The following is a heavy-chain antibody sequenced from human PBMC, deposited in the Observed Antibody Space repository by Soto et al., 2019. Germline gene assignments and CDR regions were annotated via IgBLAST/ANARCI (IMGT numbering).Heavy chain of an antibody. CDR2: ISGSGGTT. D-gene: IGHD3-9*01. Sequence: GGSLRLSCAASGFTFSSYAMSWVRQAPGKGLEWVSAISGSGGTTYYADSVKGRFTISRDNAKNSLYLQMNSLRAEDTAVYYCVRGVGDILTGPSYYFDYWGQGTLVTVSS. J-gene: IGHJ4*02. V-gene: IGHV3-23*01. CDR3: VRGVGDILTGPSYYFDY. CDR1: GFTFSSYA.